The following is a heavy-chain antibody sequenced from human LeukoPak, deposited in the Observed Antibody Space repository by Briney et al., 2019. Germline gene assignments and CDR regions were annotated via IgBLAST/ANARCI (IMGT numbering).Heavy chain of an antibody. J-gene: IGHJ4*02. D-gene: IGHD3-22*01. CDR2: ISSSGSTI. CDR3: ARSSGYYYFDFDY. CDR1: GFTFSSYG. Sequence: GGSLRLSCTASGFTFSSYGMDWVRQAPGKGLEWVSYISSSGSTIYYADSVKGRFTISRDNAKNSLYLQMNSLRAEDTAVYYCARSSGYYYFDFDYWGQGTLVTVSS. V-gene: IGHV3-48*04.